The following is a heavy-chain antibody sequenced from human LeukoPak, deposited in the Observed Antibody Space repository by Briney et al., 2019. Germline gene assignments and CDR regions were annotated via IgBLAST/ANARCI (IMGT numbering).Heavy chain of an antibody. V-gene: IGHV1-69*05. CDR2: IIPIFGTA. CDR1: GYTFTSYD. CDR3: AREAMVVTGGHAFDI. J-gene: IGHJ3*02. D-gene: IGHD4-23*01. Sequence: SVKVSCKASGYTFTSYDISWVRQAPGQGLEWMGRIIPIFGTANYAQKFQGRVTITTDESTSTAYMELSSLRSEDTAVYYCAREAMVVTGGHAFDIWGQGTMVTVSS.